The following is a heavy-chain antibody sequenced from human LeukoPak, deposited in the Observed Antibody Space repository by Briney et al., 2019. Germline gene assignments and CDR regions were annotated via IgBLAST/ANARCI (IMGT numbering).Heavy chain of an antibody. CDR2: ISGSGGST. CDR1: GFSFSNYA. Sequence: GGSLRLSCVPSGFSFSNYAMSWVRQAPGKGLEWVSSISGSGGSTHYADSVKGRFTISRDKTKNTLYLQMNSLRAEDTAVYYCAKSPPWATAVAPQAFDYWGQGTLVTVSS. D-gene: IGHD6-19*01. V-gene: IGHV3-23*01. J-gene: IGHJ4*02. CDR3: AKSPPWATAVAPQAFDY.